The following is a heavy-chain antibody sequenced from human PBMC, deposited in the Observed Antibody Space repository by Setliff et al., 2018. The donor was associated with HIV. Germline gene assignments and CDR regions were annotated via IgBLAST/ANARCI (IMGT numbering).Heavy chain of an antibody. Sequence: KSSETLSLTCAVYGGSFNDYYWTWIRQPPGKGLEWIGEIDHSGSTKYHASLKSRVTISIDTSKNQISLKLSSVTAADTAVYYCARGLNYYGSGSYLPLGYWGQGTLVTSPQ. CDR3: ARGLNYYGSGSYLPLGY. CDR1: GGSFNDYY. V-gene: IGHV4-34*01. D-gene: IGHD3-10*01. CDR2: IDHSGST. J-gene: IGHJ4*02.